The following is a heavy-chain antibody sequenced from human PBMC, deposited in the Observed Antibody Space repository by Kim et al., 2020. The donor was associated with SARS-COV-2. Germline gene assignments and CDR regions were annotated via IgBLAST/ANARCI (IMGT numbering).Heavy chain of an antibody. V-gene: IGHV3-53*01. CDR3: AMEGALVGATARLFDY. Sequence: GGSLRLSCAASGFTVSSNYMSWVRQAPGKGLEWVSVIYSGGSTYYADSVKGRFTISRDNSKNTLYLQMNSLRAEDTAVYYCAMEGALVGATARLFDYWGQGTLVTVSS. CDR2: IYSGGST. J-gene: IGHJ4*02. D-gene: IGHD1-26*01. CDR1: GFTVSSNY.